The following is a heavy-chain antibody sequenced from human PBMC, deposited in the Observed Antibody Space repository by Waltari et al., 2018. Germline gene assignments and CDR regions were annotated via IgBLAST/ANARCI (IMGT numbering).Heavy chain of an antibody. CDR2: ISYDGSNK. CDR1: GFTCSSYA. J-gene: IGHJ4*02. V-gene: IGHV3-30*01. Sequence: QVQLVESGGGVVQPGRSLSLSCAGTGFTCSSYAIHWVHHSPGKGLEWVSVISYDGSNKYYADSVKGRFTISRDNSKNTLYLQMNSLRAEDTAVYYCARGLKWELMKESDYWGQGTLVTVSS. D-gene: IGHD1-26*01. CDR3: ARGLKWELMKESDY.